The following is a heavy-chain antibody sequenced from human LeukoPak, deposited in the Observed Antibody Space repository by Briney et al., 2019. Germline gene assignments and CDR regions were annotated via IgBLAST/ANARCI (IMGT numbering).Heavy chain of an antibody. CDR2: ISYDGSNK. J-gene: IGHJ6*03. V-gene: IGHV3-30-3*01. Sequence: GGSLRLSCAASGFTFSSYAMHWVRQAPGKGLEWVAVISYDGSNKYYADSVKGRFTISRDNSKNTLYLQMNSLRAEDTAVYYCARDYYDSIWGELGYYYYYMDVWGKGTTVTVSS. CDR3: ARDYYDSIWGELGYYYYYMDV. CDR1: GFTFSSYA. D-gene: IGHD3-22*01.